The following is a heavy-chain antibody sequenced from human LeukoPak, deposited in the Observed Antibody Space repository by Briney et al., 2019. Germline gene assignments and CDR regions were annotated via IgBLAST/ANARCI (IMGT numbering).Heavy chain of an antibody. CDR1: GFTFSSHW. Sequence: GGSLRLSCEASGFTFSSHWMSWVRQAPGKGLEWVAIIKQDGSEKDYVDSVTGRFTISRDNAKNSLYLQMNSLRDGDTAVYYCARGTSAWRYGMDVWGQGTTVTVSS. CDR2: IKQDGSEK. V-gene: IGHV3-7*01. D-gene: IGHD6-19*01. J-gene: IGHJ6*02. CDR3: ARGTSAWRYGMDV.